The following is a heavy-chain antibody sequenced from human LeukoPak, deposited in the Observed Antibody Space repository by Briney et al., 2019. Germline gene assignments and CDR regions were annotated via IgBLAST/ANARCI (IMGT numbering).Heavy chain of an antibody. CDR2: IYWNDDK. CDR1: GFSLSTSGVG. Sequence: SGPTLVNPTQTLTLTCTFSGFSLSTSGVGVGWIRQPPGKALEWLPLIYWNDDKRYSPSLKSRLTITKDTSKNQVVLTMTNMDPVDTATYYCAHRSIRHYDFWSGYLTTPDRPFDYWGQGTLVTVSS. D-gene: IGHD3-3*01. J-gene: IGHJ4*02. CDR3: AHRSIRHYDFWSGYLTTPDRPFDY. V-gene: IGHV2-5*01.